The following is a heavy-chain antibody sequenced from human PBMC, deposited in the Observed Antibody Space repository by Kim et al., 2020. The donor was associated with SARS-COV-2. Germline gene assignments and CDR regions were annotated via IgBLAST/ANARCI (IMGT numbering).Heavy chain of an antibody. V-gene: IGHV4-59*08. CDR1: GGSISSYY. D-gene: IGHD6-19*01. J-gene: IGHJ4*02. Sequence: SETLSLTCTVSGGSISSYYWSWIRQPPGKGLEWIGYIYYSGSTNYNPSLKSRVTISVDTSKNQFSLKLSSVTAADTAVYYCASQGLVRDIFDYWGQGTLVTVSS. CDR3: ASQGLVRDIFDY. CDR2: IYYSGST.